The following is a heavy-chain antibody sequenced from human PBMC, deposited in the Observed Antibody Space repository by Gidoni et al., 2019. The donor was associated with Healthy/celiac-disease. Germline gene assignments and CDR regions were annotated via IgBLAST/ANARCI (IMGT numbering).Heavy chain of an antibody. CDR1: GYTFTSYY. V-gene: IGHV1-46*03. J-gene: IGHJ4*02. Sequence: QVQLVQSGAEVKKPGASVTVSCKASGYTFTSYYMHWVRQAPGQGFEWMGIINPSGGSTSYAQKFQGRVTMTRDTSTSTVYMELSSLRSEDTAVYYCARDSITMIVVGYFDYWGQGTLVTVSS. CDR3: ARDSITMIVVGYFDY. CDR2: INPSGGST. D-gene: IGHD3-22*01.